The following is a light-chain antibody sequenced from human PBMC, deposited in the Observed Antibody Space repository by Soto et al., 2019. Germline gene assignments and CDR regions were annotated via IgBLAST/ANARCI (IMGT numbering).Light chain of an antibody. CDR1: SSDVGGYNY. Sequence: QSALTQPASVSGSSGQSITISCTGTSSDVGGYNYVSWYQQHPGKAPKLMIYDVSNRPSGVSNRFSGSKSGNTASLTISGLQAEDEADYYGSSYTSSSTHVVFCGGTKLTVL. CDR2: DVS. V-gene: IGLV2-14*01. J-gene: IGLJ2*01. CDR3: SSYTSSSTHVV.